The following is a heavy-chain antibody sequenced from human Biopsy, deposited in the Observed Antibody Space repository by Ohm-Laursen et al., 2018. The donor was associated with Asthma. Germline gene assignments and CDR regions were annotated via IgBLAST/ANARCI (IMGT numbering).Heavy chain of an antibody. CDR3: ARGYSGSDRSVYYYSGLEV. CDR2: LIPALGTP. CDR1: GDSFSNYA. D-gene: IGHD5-12*01. J-gene: IGHJ6*02. Sequence: ASVKVSCKASGDSFSNYAISWVRQAPGQGLEWIGGLIPALGTPDHAQMFEGRVTITADESTSTDYMELSSLSSEDTAVYYCARGYSGSDRSVYYYSGLEVWGQGTTVTVSS. V-gene: IGHV1-69*13.